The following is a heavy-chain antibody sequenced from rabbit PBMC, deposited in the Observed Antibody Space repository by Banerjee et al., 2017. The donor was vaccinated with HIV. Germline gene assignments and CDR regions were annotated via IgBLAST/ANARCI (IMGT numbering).Heavy chain of an antibody. CDR2: IYNFDSTGT. Sequence: QSLEESGGGLVQPEGSLTLTCTASGLDFSSNAMCWVRQAPGKGPEWIACIYNFDSTGTGYASWAKGRFTISKTSSTTVTLQMTSLTAADTATYFCAMRGGQDDYGNYVRDFNLWGQGTLVTVS. CDR3: AMRGGQDDYGNYVRDFNL. CDR1: GLDFSSNA. V-gene: IGHV1S40*01. D-gene: IGHD2-1*01. J-gene: IGHJ4*01.